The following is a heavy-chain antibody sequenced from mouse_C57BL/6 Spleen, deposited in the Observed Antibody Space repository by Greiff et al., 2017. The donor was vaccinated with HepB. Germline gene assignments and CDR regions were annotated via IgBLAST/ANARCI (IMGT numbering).Heavy chain of an antibody. Sequence: EVNVVESEGGLVQPGSSMKLSCTASGFTFSDYYMAWVRQVPEKGLEWVANINYDGSSTYYLDSLKSRFIISSDNAKNILYLQMSSLKSEDTATYYCARGDGYYGVAYWGQGTLVTVSA. CDR3: ARGDGYYGVAY. CDR2: INYDGSST. V-gene: IGHV5-16*01. D-gene: IGHD2-3*01. CDR1: GFTFSDYY. J-gene: IGHJ3*01.